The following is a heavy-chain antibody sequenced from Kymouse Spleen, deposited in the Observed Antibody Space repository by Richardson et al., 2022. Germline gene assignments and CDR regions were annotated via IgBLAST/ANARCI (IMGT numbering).Heavy chain of an antibody. CDR2: IYYSGST. V-gene: IGHV4-61*01. Sequence: QVQLQESGPGLVKPSETLSLTCTVSGGSVSSGSYYWSWIRQPPGKGLEWIGYIYYSGSTNYNPSLKSRVTISVDTSKNQFSLKLSSVTAADTAVYYCARRGVGAANWFDPWGQGTLVTVSS. CDR3: ARRGVGAANWFDP. D-gene: IGHD1-26*01. CDR1: GGSVSSGSYY. J-gene: IGHJ5*02.